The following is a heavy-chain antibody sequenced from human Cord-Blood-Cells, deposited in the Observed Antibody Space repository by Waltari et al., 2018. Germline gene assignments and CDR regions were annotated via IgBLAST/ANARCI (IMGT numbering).Heavy chain of an antibody. CDR3: ARRNWGNACEI. V-gene: IGHV4-39*01. J-gene: IGHJ3*02. CDR1: GGSISSSSYY. CDR2: IYYSGSP. D-gene: IGHD7-27*01. Sequence: QLQLQESGPGLVKPSETLSLTCTVSGGSISSSSYYWGWIRQPPGKGLEWIGRIYYSGSPYYTPSLESRVTISVYTSNTQFSLKLSFVPAAYTAVYYCARRNWGNACEIWGQGTMVTVSS.